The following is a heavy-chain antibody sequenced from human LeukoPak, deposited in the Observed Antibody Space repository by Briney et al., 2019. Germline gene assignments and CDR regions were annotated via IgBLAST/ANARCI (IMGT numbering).Heavy chain of an antibody. Sequence: GGSLRLSCVSSGFSFSNYAMSWVRQAPGKGLEWVAVISYDGSNKYYADSVKGRFTISRDNSKNTLYLQMNSLRAEDTAVYYCAKDQGGAVAGMTYYYYGMDVWGQGTTVTVSS. D-gene: IGHD6-19*01. CDR2: ISYDGSNK. CDR3: AKDQGGAVAGMTYYYYGMDV. CDR1: GFSFSNYA. V-gene: IGHV3-30*18. J-gene: IGHJ6*02.